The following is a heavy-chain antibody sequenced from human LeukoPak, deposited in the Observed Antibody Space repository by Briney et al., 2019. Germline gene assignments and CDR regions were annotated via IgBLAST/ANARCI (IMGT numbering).Heavy chain of an antibody. CDR1: GGSISSNNYY. J-gene: IGHJ6*03. Sequence: SETLSLTWTVSGGSISSNNYYWGWIRQPPGKGLEWIGSIYYSGSTYYNPSLKSRVTISVDTSRNQFSLKLSSVTAADTAVYFCATLSPWEFTYYYYYMDVWGKGTTVTVS. CDR2: IYYSGST. D-gene: IGHD3-10*01. V-gene: IGHV4-39*01. CDR3: ATLSPWEFTYYYYYMDV.